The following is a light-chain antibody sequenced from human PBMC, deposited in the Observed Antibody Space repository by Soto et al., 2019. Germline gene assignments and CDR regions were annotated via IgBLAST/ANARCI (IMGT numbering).Light chain of an antibody. V-gene: IGKV3-20*01. CDR2: GAS. J-gene: IGKJ4*01. CDR1: QRVTSSY. CDR3: QQHGSSLALT. Sequence: EIVLTQSPGTQSLSPGERATLSRSASQRVTSSYLAWYQKKPGQAPRLLVYGASSRATGIPDRFSGSGSGTDFTLTISRLETEDFAVYYCQQHGSSLALTFGGGTKVDIK.